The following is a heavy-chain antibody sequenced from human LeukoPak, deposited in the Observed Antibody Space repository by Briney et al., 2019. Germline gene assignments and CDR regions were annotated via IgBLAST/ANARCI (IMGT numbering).Heavy chain of an antibody. Sequence: GRSLRLSCAASGFDFSSYGMHWVRRAPGKGLEWVAFTSFDGSTKYYPDTVKGRFTVSRDNSKNTLYLQMDSLRAEDTAIYYCAKDWASYSAFDFWGQGTKVIVS. CDR2: TSFDGSTK. V-gene: IGHV3-30*18. CDR1: GFDFSSYG. CDR3: AKDWASYSAFDF. D-gene: IGHD3-16*01. J-gene: IGHJ3*01.